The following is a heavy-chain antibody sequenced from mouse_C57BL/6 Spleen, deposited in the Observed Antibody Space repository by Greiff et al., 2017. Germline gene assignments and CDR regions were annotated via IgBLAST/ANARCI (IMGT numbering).Heavy chain of an antibody. D-gene: IGHD1-2*01. J-gene: IGHJ2*01. CDR3: ARGLLRLYFDY. CDR1: GFTFSSYA. Sequence: EVKLVESGGGLVKPGGSLKLSCAASGFTFSSYAMSWVRQTPEKRLEWVATISDGGSYTYYPDNVKGRFTNSRDNAKNNLYLQMSHLKSEDTAMYYCARGLLRLYFDYWGQGTTRTVSS. V-gene: IGHV5-4*03. CDR2: ISDGGSYT.